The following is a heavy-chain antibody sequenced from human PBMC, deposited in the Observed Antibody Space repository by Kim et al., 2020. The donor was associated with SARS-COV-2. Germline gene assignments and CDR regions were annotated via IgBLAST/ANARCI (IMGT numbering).Heavy chain of an antibody. D-gene: IGHD3-22*01. Sequence: SVKVSCKASGGTFSSYAISWVRQAPGQGLEWMGGIIPIFGTANYAQKFQGRVTITADESTSTAYMELSSLRSEDTAVYYCASEITMTPRGAFDIWGQGTMVTVSS. CDR1: GGTFSSYA. V-gene: IGHV1-69*13. CDR2: IIPIFGTA. J-gene: IGHJ3*02. CDR3: ASEITMTPRGAFDI.